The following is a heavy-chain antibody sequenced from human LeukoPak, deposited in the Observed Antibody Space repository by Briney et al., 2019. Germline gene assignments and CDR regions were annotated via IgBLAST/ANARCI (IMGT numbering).Heavy chain of an antibody. V-gene: IGHV5-51*01. CDR1: GYSFTSYW. J-gene: IGHJ6*03. D-gene: IGHD5-12*01. CDR2: IYPGDSDT. CDR3: ARHVKGGYDNYYYYYMDV. Sequence: GESLKISCKGSGYSFTSYWIGWVRQMPGKGLEWMGIIYPGDSDTRYSPSFQGQVTISADKSISTAYLQWSSLKASDTAMYYCARHVKGGYDNYYYYYMDVWGKGTTVTVSS.